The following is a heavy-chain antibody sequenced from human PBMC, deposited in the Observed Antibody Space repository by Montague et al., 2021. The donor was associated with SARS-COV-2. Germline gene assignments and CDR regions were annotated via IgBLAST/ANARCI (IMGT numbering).Heavy chain of an antibody. V-gene: IGHV4-39*01. CDR3: ARQLPSYCATNKCYPYYSDG. J-gene: IGHJ4*02. CDR1: GGSISSPDYY. CDR2: LSYTGRT. D-gene: IGHD2-8*01. Sequence: SETLSLTCTVSGGSISSPDYYWGWIRQSPGMGLEWIGSLSYTGRTYYNPSLRSRVSFSRDTSKNHFSLSLSSVTVADTSVYFCARQLPSYCATNKCYPYYSDGWGQGALVTVSS.